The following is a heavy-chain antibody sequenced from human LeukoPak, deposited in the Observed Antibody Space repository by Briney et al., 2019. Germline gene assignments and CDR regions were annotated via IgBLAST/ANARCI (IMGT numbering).Heavy chain of an antibody. CDR3: AASLGATEAFDY. CDR1: RYIFTGYY. V-gene: IGHV1-2*02. Sequence: ASVKVSYKAFRYIFTGYYMHWVRQAPGQGLEWMGGINPYRGGTNYAQKFQGRVTMTGDTSIRTAYMELSRLRSDDTAVYYCAASLGATEAFDYWGQGTLVTVSS. D-gene: IGHD1-26*01. CDR2: INPYRGGT. J-gene: IGHJ4*02.